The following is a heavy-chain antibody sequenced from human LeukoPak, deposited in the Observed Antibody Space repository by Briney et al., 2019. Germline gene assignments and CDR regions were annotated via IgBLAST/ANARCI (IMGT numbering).Heavy chain of an antibody. CDR2: IRSKANSYAT. V-gene: IGHV3-73*01. CDR1: GFTFSGSA. J-gene: IGHJ6*03. CDR3: TTRTPRAYYYYYMDV. Sequence: GGSLRLSCAASGFTFSGSAMHWVRQASGKGLEWVGRIRSKANSYATAYAASVKGRFTISRDDSKNTAYLQMNSLKTEDTAVYYCTTRTPRAYYYYYMDVWGKGTTVTVSS.